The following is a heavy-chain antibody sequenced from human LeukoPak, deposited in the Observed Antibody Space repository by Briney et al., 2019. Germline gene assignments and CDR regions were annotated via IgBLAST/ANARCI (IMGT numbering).Heavy chain of an antibody. Sequence: SEALSLTCTVSGVSLSSYYWSWIRQPPGKGLEGIGYIYYSGSTNYIPSLKSRVTISLDTSKTQFSLKLSSVTAADTAVYYCARHDGSSWYYALDVWGQGTMVTVSS. V-gene: IGHV4-59*08. J-gene: IGHJ3*01. CDR3: ARHDGSSWYYALDV. CDR2: IYYSGST. CDR1: GVSLSSYY. D-gene: IGHD6-13*01.